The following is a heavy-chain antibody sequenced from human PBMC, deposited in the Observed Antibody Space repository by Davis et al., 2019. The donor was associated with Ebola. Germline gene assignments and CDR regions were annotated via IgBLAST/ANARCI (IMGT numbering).Heavy chain of an antibody. CDR2: ISAYNGNT. Sequence: ASVKVSCKASGYTFTGYGISWVRQAPGQGLEWMGWISAYNGNTNYAQKLQGRVTMTTDTSTSTAYMELRSLRSDDTAVYYCARDLRGYSGYGSGYYGMDVWGQGTTVTVSS. V-gene: IGHV1-18*01. J-gene: IGHJ6*02. CDR3: ARDLRGYSGYGSGYYGMDV. D-gene: IGHD5-12*01. CDR1: GYTFTGYG.